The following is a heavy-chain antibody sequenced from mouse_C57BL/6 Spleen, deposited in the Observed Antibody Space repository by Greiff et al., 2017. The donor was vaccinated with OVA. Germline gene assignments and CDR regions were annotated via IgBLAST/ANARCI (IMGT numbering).Heavy chain of an antibody. Sequence: VQLQQSGAELVKPGASVKLSCTASGFNITDYYMHWVKQRPEQGLEWIGRIDPEDGETKYAPKFQGKATITADTSSNTAYLQLSSLTSDDTAVYYCASITTVQYFDYWGQGTTLTVSS. J-gene: IGHJ2*01. CDR2: IDPEDGET. D-gene: IGHD1-1*01. V-gene: IGHV14-2*01. CDR3: ASITTVQYFDY. CDR1: GFNITDYY.